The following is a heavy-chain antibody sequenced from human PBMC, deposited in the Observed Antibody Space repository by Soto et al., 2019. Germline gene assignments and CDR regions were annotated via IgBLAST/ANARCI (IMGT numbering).Heavy chain of an antibody. D-gene: IGHD4-17*01. CDR3: ARVSNGDYSLDY. CDR1: GGIFSSYT. Sequence: SVKVSCKASGGIFSSYTISWVRQAPGQGLEWMGRIIPILGIANYAQRFQGRVTITADKSTSTAYMELSSLRSEDTAVYYCARVSNGDYSLDYWGQGTLVTVSS. J-gene: IGHJ4*02. V-gene: IGHV1-69*02. CDR2: IIPILGIA.